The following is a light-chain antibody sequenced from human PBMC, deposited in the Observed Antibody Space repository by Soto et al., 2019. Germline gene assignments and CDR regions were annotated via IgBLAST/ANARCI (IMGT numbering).Light chain of an antibody. J-gene: IGLJ3*02. CDR2: DVT. CDR1: SSNVGGYNY. CDR3: CSYAGSYSWV. V-gene: IGLV2-11*01. Sequence: QSVLTQPRSVSGSPGQSVTISCTGTSSNVGGYNYVSWYQQHPGIAPQLIIYDVTKRPSGVPDRFSGSKSGNTASLTISGPQAEDEADYYCCSYAGSYSWVFGGGTQLTVL.